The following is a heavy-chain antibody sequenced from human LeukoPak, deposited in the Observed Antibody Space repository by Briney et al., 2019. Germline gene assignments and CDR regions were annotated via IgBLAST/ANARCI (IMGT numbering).Heavy chain of an antibody. Sequence: SETLSLTCTVSGGSISSYYWSWIRQPPGKGLEWIGYIYYSGSTNYNPSLKSRVTISVDTSKNQFPLKLSSVTAADTAVYYCARQQYSSSWYSVWFDPWGQGTLVTVSS. CDR2: IYYSGST. J-gene: IGHJ5*02. D-gene: IGHD6-13*01. CDR3: ARQQYSSSWYSVWFDP. V-gene: IGHV4-59*08. CDR1: GGSISSYY.